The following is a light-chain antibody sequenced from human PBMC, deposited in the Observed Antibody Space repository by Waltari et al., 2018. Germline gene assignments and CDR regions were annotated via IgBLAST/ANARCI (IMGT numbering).Light chain of an antibody. Sequence: QSALTQPASVSGSPGQSITISCTGSSSDFENYNLVSWYQQHPGQAPKLIIYEGTERTSGVSNRFSGSKSGNTASLTISGLQAEDEADYHCFSSETNSAWVFGGGTKVTVL. CDR3: FSSETNSAWV. CDR2: EGT. CDR1: SSDFENYNL. J-gene: IGLJ3*02. V-gene: IGLV2-23*01.